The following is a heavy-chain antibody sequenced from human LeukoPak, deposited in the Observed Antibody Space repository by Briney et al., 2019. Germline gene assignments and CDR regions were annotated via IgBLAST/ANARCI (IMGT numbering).Heavy chain of an antibody. J-gene: IGHJ4*02. CDR3: ARGLGNPARDY. Sequence: GGSLRLSCAASGFTFGSYGMHWVRQAPGKGLEWVAVIWYDGSNKYYAGSVKGRFTISRDNSKNTLYLRMNSLRAEDTAVYYCARGLGNPARDYWGQGTLVTVSS. CDR1: GFTFGSYG. V-gene: IGHV3-33*01. D-gene: IGHD3-10*01. CDR2: IWYDGSNK.